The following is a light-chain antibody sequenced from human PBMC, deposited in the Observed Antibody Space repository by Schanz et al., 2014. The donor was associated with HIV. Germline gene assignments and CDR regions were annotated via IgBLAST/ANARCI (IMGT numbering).Light chain of an antibody. CDR1: SSDVGGYDY. J-gene: IGLJ1*01. V-gene: IGLV2-11*01. CDR2: DVT. CDR3: GSYTFASTPYV. Sequence: QSALTQPRSVSGSPGQSVTISCTGTSSDVGGYDYVSWYQQHPGKAPKLMIYDVTKRPSGVPDRFSGSKSGNTASLTISGLQAEDEADYYCGSYTFASTPYVFGSGTKLTVL.